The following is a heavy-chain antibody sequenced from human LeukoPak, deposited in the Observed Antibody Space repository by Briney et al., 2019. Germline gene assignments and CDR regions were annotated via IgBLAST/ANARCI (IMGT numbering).Heavy chain of an antibody. CDR2: INHNAEMI. CDR3: AKDIHSGYDALDY. CDR1: GFPFGSYV. J-gene: IGHJ4*02. V-gene: IGHV3-48*04. D-gene: IGHD5-12*01. Sequence: GGSLRLSCEGSGFPFGSYVRSWVRQAPGKGLEWIAYINHNAEMIFYPDFVKGRFTISRDNAKNSLYLQMNSLRAEDTALYYCAKDIHSGYDALDYWGQGTLVTVSS.